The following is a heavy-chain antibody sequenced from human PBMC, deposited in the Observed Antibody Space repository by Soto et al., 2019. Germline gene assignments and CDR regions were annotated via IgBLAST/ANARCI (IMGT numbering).Heavy chain of an antibody. CDR2: IYYSRST. CDR3: ARDNKDYFDY. Sequence: PSETLSLTCTVSGGSISSGGYYWSWIRQHPGKGLEWIGYIYYSRSTYYNPSLKSRVTISVDTSKNQFSLKLSSVTAADTAVYYCARDNKDYFDYWGQGTLVTVSS. V-gene: IGHV4-31*03. J-gene: IGHJ4*02. CDR1: GGSISSGGYY.